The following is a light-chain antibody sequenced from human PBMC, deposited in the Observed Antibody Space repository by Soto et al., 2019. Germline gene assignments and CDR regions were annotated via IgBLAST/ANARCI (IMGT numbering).Light chain of an antibody. CDR2: DVS. CDR1: QSVSDY. J-gene: IGKJ5*01. Sequence: IVLTQSPAIMSLSPGESASLSCRASQSVSDYLAWYQQKPGQAPRLLIYDVSRRATGIPARFSGSGAGTDFTLTISSLEPDDFSVYYCQQRSNWPLITFGQGTRLEIK. CDR3: QQRSNWPLIT. V-gene: IGKV3-11*01.